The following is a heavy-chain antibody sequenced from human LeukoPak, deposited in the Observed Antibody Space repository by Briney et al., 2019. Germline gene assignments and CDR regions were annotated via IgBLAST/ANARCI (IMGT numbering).Heavy chain of an antibody. Sequence: GESLRLSCAASGFTFSSYDMSWVRQPPGKGLEWVSDISCSGGSTYYADSVKGRFTISRDNSKNTLYLQMNSLRAEDTAVYYCAKAIGGGRDAFDIWGQGTMVTVSS. J-gene: IGHJ3*02. D-gene: IGHD3-16*01. CDR3: AKAIGGGRDAFDI. CDR1: GFTFSSYD. CDR2: ISCSGGST. V-gene: IGHV3-23*01.